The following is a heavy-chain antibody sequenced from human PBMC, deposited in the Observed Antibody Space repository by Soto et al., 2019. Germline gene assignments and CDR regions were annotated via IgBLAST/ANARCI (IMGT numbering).Heavy chain of an antibody. J-gene: IGHJ5*02. V-gene: IGHV4-34*01. CDR1: GGSFSGYY. CDR2: INHSGST. Sequence: SETLSLTCAVYGGSFSGYYWSWIRQPPGKGLEWIGEINHSGSTNYNPSLKSRVPISVDTSKNQFSLKLSSVTATDTAVYYCARLSNPYCGGDCYSEKRYIWFDPWGQGTLVTVSS. CDR3: ARLSNPYCGGDCYSEKRYIWFDP. D-gene: IGHD2-21*02.